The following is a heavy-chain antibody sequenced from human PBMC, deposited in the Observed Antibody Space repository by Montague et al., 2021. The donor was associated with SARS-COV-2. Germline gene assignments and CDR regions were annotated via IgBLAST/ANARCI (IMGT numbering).Heavy chain of an antibody. CDR1: GGSINGYY. D-gene: IGHD1-26*01. J-gene: IGHJ4*02. CDR2: IYYNGRT. Sequence: SESLSLTYTVSGGSINGYYWTWVRQPPGKGLQWIAHIYYNGRTSYLPSLKSRLSVSLDKAKYQFSLELTSVTAADTARYFCARGTEVGAFDYWGQGALVSVSS. CDR3: ARGTEVGAFDY. V-gene: IGHV4-59*01.